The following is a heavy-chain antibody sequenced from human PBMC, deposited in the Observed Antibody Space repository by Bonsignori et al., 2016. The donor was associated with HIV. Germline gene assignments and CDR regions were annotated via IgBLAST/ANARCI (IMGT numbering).Heavy chain of an antibody. V-gene: IGHV3-49*02. Sequence: VRQMPGKGLEWLGFIRSKGHGGTQEYAASVKGRFIISRDDSKSIAYLQMNSLKSEDTAVYYCSRDPQGDDPIDYWGPGNPGHRLL. CDR3: SRDPQGDDPIDY. D-gene: IGHD3-16*01. J-gene: IGHJ4*02. CDR2: IRSKGHGGTQ.